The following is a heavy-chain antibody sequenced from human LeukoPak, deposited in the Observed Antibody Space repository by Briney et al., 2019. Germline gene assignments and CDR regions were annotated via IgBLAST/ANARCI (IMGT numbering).Heavy chain of an antibody. Sequence: GESLKISCKTSGYSFTRYWIAWVRQTPGKGLEWMGIVYPDDSDTRYSPAFQGQVTISADKSITTAYLHWSSLKASDTAAYYCARPSGTYFPFDYWGQGTLVTVSS. V-gene: IGHV5-51*01. CDR2: VYPDDSDT. D-gene: IGHD1-26*01. CDR1: GYSFTRYW. J-gene: IGHJ4*02. CDR3: ARPSGTYFPFDY.